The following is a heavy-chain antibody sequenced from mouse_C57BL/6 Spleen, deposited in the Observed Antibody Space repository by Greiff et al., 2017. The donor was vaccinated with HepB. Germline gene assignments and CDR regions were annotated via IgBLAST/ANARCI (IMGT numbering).Heavy chain of an antibody. D-gene: IGHD1-1*01. CDR2: TNPTNGRT. V-gene: IGHV1S81*02. Sequence: VQLQQSGAELVKAGASVKMSCKASGYTFTSYWMHWVKQRLGQGLEWFAETNPTNGRTYYNEKFKSKATLTVDKSSSTAYMLLSGPTFEDSAVYYCARIKKREATYFDYWGQGTTLTVSS. CDR1: GYTFTSYW. J-gene: IGHJ2*01. CDR3: ARIKKREATYFDY.